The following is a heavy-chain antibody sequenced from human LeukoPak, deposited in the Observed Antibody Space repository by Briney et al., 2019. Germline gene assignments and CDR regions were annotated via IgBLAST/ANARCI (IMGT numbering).Heavy chain of an antibody. CDR2: IIPILGIA. CDR3: ATTKYDYVWGSYEDWFDP. Sequence: SVTVSCKASGGTFSSYAISWVRQAPGQGLEWTGRIIPILGIANYAQKFQGRVTITADKSTGTAYMELSSLRSEDTAVYYCATTKYDYVWGSYEDWFDPWGQGTLVTVSS. J-gene: IGHJ5*02. CDR1: GGTFSSYA. D-gene: IGHD3-16*01. V-gene: IGHV1-69*04.